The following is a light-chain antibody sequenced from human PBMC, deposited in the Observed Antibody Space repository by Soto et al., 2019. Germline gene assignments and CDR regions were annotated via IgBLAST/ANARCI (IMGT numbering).Light chain of an antibody. CDR2: HVS. CDR1: TSDVGDYNY. CDR3: SSYSSGGILI. Sequence: QSALTQPASVSGSPGQSITISCTATTSDVGDYNYVSWYQQYPGKAPKPIIYHVSNRPSGVSNRFSGSKSGDTASLTISGLQAEDEADDYCSSYSSGGILIFGGGTKLTVL. J-gene: IGLJ2*01. V-gene: IGLV2-14*01.